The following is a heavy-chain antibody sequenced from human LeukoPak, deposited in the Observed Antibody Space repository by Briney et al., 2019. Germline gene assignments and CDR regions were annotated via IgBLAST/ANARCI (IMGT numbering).Heavy chain of an antibody. D-gene: IGHD5-12*01. V-gene: IGHV4-4*07. Sequence: SETLSLTCTVSGGSINNYYWSWIRQPAGKGLEWIGRIYTRGSTNYNPSLKSRVTMSVDTSKNQFSLKLSSVTAADTAVYYCARGRDIVATIGYYYYYMDVWGKGTTVAVSS. CDR2: IYTRGST. J-gene: IGHJ6*03. CDR1: GGSINNYY. CDR3: ARGRDIVATIGYYYYYMDV.